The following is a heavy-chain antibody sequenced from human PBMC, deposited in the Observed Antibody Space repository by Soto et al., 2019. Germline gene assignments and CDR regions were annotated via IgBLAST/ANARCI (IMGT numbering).Heavy chain of an antibody. Sequence: GESLKISCQGSGYSFTCNWIGWVRQMPGKGLEWMGIINPADSDIKYSPSFQGQVTISADKSIGTAYLQWSSLKASDTAMYYCARHQRDDASRKIDCWGQGTLVTVS. J-gene: IGHJ4*02. CDR2: INPADSDI. CDR3: ARHQRDDASRKIDC. D-gene: IGHD3-16*01. V-gene: IGHV5-51*01. CDR1: GYSFTCNW.